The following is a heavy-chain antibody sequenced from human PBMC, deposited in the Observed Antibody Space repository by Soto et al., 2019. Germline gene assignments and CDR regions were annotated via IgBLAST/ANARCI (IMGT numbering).Heavy chain of an antibody. D-gene: IGHD3-22*01. Sequence: GGSLRLSCAASGFTFSSYAMSWVRQAPGKGLEWVSTISGTGGSTYYPDSVKGRFTISRDNSKNTVYLQMNSLRAEDAAVYYCAKEMTSSYYLFDYWGQGTLVTVS. CDR3: AKEMTSSYYLFDY. CDR1: GFTFSSYA. CDR2: ISGTGGST. J-gene: IGHJ4*02. V-gene: IGHV3-23*01.